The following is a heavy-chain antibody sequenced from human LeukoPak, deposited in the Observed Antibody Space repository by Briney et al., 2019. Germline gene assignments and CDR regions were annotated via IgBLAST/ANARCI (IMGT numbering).Heavy chain of an antibody. V-gene: IGHV3-48*02. D-gene: IGHD3-16*01. CDR2: ISSSSSTI. J-gene: IGHJ6*03. CDR3: ARGGGPYTPYYYYMDV. Sequence: PGGSLRLSCAASGFTFSSYSMNWVRQAPGKGLEWVSYISSSSSTIYYADSVKGRSTISRDNAKNSLYLQMNSLRDEDTAVYYCARGGGPYTPYYYYMDVWGKGTTVTVSS. CDR1: GFTFSSYS.